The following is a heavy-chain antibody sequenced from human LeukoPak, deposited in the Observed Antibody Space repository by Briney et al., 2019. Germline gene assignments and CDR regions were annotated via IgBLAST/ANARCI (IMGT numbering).Heavy chain of an antibody. CDR2: ISSNGGST. CDR1: GFTFSSYA. CDR3: VKVVRGVIDY. V-gene: IGHV3-64D*06. J-gene: IGHJ4*02. D-gene: IGHD3-10*02. Sequence: GGPLRLSCSASGFTFSSYAMHWVRQAAGKGMEYVSAISSNGGSTYYADSVKGRFTISRDNSKNTLYLQMSSLRAEDTAVYYCVKVVRGVIDYWGQGTLVTVSS.